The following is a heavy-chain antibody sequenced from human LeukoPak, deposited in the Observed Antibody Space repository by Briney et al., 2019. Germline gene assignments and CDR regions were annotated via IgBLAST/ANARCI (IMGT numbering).Heavy chain of an antibody. J-gene: IGHJ6*02. CDR3: TRWVDV. CDR2: IHHSGTT. Sequence: KPSQTLSLTCAVSGGSISSGGYSWSWIRQPPGKGLEWIGYIHHSGTTYYNPYLKSRVNISIDKSTNQFSLKLTSVTAADTAVYYCTRWVDVWGQGTAVTVSS. CDR1: GGSISSGGYS. V-gene: IGHV4-30-2*01.